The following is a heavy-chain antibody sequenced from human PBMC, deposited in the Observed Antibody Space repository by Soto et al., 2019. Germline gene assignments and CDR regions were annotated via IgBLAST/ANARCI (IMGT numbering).Heavy chain of an antibody. CDR2: IKHDGNEK. D-gene: IGHD2-21*02. CDR3: ARDKMAYCGGDCYAGSYYYGMDV. V-gene: IGHV3-7*03. J-gene: IGHJ6*02. Sequence: GGSLRLSCAASGFTLSSYWMTWVRQAPGKGLEWVANIKHDGNEKYYVDSVKGRFTISRDNAKNSLYLQINSLRAEDTAVYYCARDKMAYCGGDCYAGSYYYGMDVWGQGTTVTVS. CDR1: GFTLSSYW.